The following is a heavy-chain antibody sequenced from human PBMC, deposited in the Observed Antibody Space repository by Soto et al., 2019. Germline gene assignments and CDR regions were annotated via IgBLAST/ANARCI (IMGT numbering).Heavy chain of an antibody. J-gene: IGHJ4*02. CDR2: ISSSGSTI. Sequence: EVQLVESEGGLVQPGGSLRLSCAASGFTFSSYEMNWVRQAPGKGLEWVSYISSSGSTIYYADSVKGRFTISRDNAKNSLYLQMNSLRAEDTAVYYCARSNVLLWFGELPSYFDYWGQGTLVTVSS. D-gene: IGHD3-10*01. CDR1: GFTFSSYE. V-gene: IGHV3-48*03. CDR3: ARSNVLLWFGELPSYFDY.